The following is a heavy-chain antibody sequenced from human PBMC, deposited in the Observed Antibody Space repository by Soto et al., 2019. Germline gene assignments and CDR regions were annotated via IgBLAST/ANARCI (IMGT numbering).Heavy chain of an antibody. CDR2: ICPGDSDT. V-gene: IGHV5-51*01. J-gene: IGHJ6*02. D-gene: IGHD2-8*01. CDR3: ARHNAPWGLSVYDYYYGMDV. CDR1: GYSFTSYW. Sequence: PGESLKISCKGSGYSFTSYWIGWVRQMPGKGLEWMGIICPGDSDTRYSPSFQGQVTISADKSISTAYLQWSSLKASDTAMYYCARHNAPWGLSVYDYYYGMDVWGQGTTVTVSS.